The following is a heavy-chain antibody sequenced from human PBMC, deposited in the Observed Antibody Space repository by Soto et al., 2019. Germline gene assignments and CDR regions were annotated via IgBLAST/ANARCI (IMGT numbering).Heavy chain of an antibody. D-gene: IGHD5-12*01. V-gene: IGHV3-23*01. CDR2: ISGSGLST. CDR1: GFSFGSYA. Sequence: PGGSLRLSCAASGFSFGSYALSWVRQAPGKGLEWVSGISGSGLSTHYANSVKGRFTISRDFSKNTVYLQMDSLRVEDTAIYYCAKDPRWDGYDFHGGESWGQGTLVTVSS. CDR3: AKDPRWDGYDFHGGES. J-gene: IGHJ5*02.